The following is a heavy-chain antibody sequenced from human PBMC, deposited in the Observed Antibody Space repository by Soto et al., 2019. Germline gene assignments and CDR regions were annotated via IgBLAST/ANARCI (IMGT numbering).Heavy chain of an antibody. CDR2: IDYNGRA. D-gene: IGHD4-4*01. CDR3: ARGPDHSKVGY. J-gene: IGHJ4*02. Sequence: SGTPSLTCSVSYGSVTGYCWSWIRQPPGKGLEWIGCIDYNGRAHYNPSLTSRVTTSLDTSNNHFSLKLSSVTTTDTAVYYCARGPDHSKVGYWGQGTLVTVS. CDR1: YGSVTGYC. V-gene: IGHV4-59*02.